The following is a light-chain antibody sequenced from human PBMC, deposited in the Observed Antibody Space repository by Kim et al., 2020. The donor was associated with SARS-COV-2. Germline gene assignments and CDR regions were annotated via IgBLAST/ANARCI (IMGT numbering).Light chain of an antibody. CDR1: NIENKN. J-gene: IGLJ2*01. V-gene: IGLV3-9*01. CDR2: RDI. CDR3: QVWDRTTV. Sequence: SYELTQPPSMSVALGQTATITCGGDNIENKNVHWYQKKPGQAPVLVIYRDINRPSGIPERFSGSNSGNAATLTISRAQAGDEADYFCQVWDRTTVFGGGTKLTVL.